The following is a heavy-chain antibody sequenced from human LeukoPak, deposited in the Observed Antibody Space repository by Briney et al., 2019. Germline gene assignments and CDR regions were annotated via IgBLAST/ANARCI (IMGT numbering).Heavy chain of an antibody. CDR1: GFTFSNYG. V-gene: IGHV3-33*01. J-gene: IGHJ4*02. Sequence: PGRSLRLSCEASGFTFSNYGMHWVRQAPGKGLEWVAVIWYDGSNKYYADSVRGRFTISRDNSKNTLYLQMNSLRAEDTAVYYCAVMGGEHLVLDYWGQGTLVTVSS. D-gene: IGHD6-6*01. CDR2: IWYDGSNK. CDR3: AVMGGEHLVLDY.